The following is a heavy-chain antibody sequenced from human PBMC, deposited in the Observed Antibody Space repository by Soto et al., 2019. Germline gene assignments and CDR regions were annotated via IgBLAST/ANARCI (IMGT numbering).Heavy chain of an antibody. CDR2: ISGSGATT. CDR1: GITFIADA. Sequence: GGSLRLSCAASGITFIADAIICVRQSPWKGLEWVSAISGSGATTYYADSVKGRFTISRDKSKNTLYLQMNSLRAEDTALYYCAKSFSSNWYDYFDYWGQGSLVTVS. J-gene: IGHJ4*02. D-gene: IGHD6-13*01. CDR3: AKSFSSNWYDYFDY. V-gene: IGHV3-23*01.